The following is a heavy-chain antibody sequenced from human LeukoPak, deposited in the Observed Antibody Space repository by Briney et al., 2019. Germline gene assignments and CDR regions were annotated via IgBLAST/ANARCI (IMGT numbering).Heavy chain of an antibody. D-gene: IGHD6-19*01. CDR1: GFTFTSYY. J-gene: IGHJ5*02. Sequence: AGGSLRLTCAASGFTFTSYYMSWIRQPPGKGLEWVANIKQDGTEKDYVDSVKRRFTISRDNDKSSVYLQMNRLSVEDTAVYYCARQWKWFDPWGQGTLVTVSS. CDR3: ARQWKWFDP. V-gene: IGHV3-7*01. CDR2: IKQDGTEK.